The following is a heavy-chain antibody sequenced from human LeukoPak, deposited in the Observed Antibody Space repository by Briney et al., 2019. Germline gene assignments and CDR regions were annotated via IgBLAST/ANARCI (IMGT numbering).Heavy chain of an antibody. V-gene: IGHV3-21*01. Sequence: GGSLRLSCAASGFTFSSYAMSWVRQAPGKGLEWVSSISLDSNYIYYADSLKGRFTVSRDNAKNSLDLQMNSLRAEDTAVYFCVRSTAGLDYWGQGTLVTVSS. D-gene: IGHD1-1*01. CDR1: GFTFSSYA. J-gene: IGHJ4*02. CDR3: VRSTAGLDY. CDR2: ISLDSNYI.